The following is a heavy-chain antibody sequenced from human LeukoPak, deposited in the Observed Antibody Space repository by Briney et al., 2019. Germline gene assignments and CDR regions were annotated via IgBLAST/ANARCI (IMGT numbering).Heavy chain of an antibody. CDR1: GFTLSSYG. CDR3: AKHIVRGVITFDAFDI. V-gene: IGHV3-23*01. Sequence: GGSLRLSCAASGFTLSSYGMRWVRQAPAKGLEWVSAISGSGGSTYYADSVKGRFTISRDNSKNTLYLQMNSLRAEDTAVYYCAKHIVRGVITFDAFDIWGQGTMVTVSS. CDR2: ISGSGGST. D-gene: IGHD3-10*01. J-gene: IGHJ3*02.